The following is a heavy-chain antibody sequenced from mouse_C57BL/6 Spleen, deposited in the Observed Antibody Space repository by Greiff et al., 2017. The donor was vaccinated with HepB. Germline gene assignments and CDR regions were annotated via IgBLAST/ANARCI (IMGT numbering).Heavy chain of an antibody. CDR2: IDPSDSYT. Sequence: QVQLKQPGAELVKPGASVKLSCKASGYTFTSYWMQWVKQRPGQGLEWIGEIDPSDSYTNYNQKFKGKATLTVDTSSSTAYMQLSSVTSEDSAVYYCASRGDAMDYWGQGTSVTVSS. V-gene: IGHV1-50*01. CDR1: GYTFTSYW. CDR3: ASRGDAMDY. J-gene: IGHJ4*01.